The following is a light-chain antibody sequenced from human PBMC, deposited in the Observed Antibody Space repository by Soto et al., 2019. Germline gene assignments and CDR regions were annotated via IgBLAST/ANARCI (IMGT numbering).Light chain of an antibody. J-gene: IGKJ3*01. CDR2: DAS. CDR3: QQYGSSPFT. V-gene: IGKV3-11*01. CDR1: QFVNSY. Sequence: EIVLTQSPATLSLSPGERATLSCRTSQFVNSYLIWYQQKPGQAPRLLIYDASNRATGIPARFSGSGSGTDFTLTISSLEPEDFAVYYCQQYGSSPFTFGPGTKVD.